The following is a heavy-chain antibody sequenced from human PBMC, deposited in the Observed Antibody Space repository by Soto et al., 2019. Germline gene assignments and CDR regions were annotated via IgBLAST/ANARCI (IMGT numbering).Heavy chain of an antibody. V-gene: IGHV1-2*02. D-gene: IGHD5-18*01. CDR3: ARDLRGYSNWFHP. J-gene: IGHJ5*02. Sequence: ASVKVSCKTSGYTFNDFDIHWVREAPGQGLEWLGWINPNSGDTHYGQHFQGRVTLIADTSINTTYMQLSSLAPGDTAMYYCARDLRGYSNWFHPWGQGTLVTVSS. CDR2: INPNSGDT. CDR1: GYTFNDFD.